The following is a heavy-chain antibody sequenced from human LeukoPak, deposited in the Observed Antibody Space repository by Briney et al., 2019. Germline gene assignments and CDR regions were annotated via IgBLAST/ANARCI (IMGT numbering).Heavy chain of an antibody. J-gene: IGHJ3*02. D-gene: IGHD3-22*01. CDR3: ARIYYDSGAYYRRAFDI. CDR1: GGSISTYY. CDR2: IYNSGST. Sequence: PSETLSLTCTVSGGSISTYYWSWIRQPPGKGLEWIAYIYNSGSTNYNPSRKSRVTISADTSNNRFSLRLSSVTAADTAVYYCARIYYDSGAYYRRAFDIWGQGTMVTVSS. V-gene: IGHV4-59*01.